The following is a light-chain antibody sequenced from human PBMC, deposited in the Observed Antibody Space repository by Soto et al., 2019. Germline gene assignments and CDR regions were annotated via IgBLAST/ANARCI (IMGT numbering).Light chain of an antibody. Sequence: QSVLTQPASVSGSPGQSITISCTGNSSDVGGYNYVSWYQQHPGKAPKLMIYDVSNRPSGVSNRFSGSKSGNTACLTISGLQAEDEADYYRSSYTSSSTRVFGGGTKLTVL. J-gene: IGLJ2*01. CDR1: SSDVGGYNY. V-gene: IGLV2-14*01. CDR3: SSYTSSSTRV. CDR2: DVS.